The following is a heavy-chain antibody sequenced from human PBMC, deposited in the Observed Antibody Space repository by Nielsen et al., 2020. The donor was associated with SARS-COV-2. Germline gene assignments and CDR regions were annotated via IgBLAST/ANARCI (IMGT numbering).Heavy chain of an antibody. CDR2: ISSSGSTI. Sequence: WIRQPPGKGLEWVSYISSSGSTIYYADSVKGRFTISRDNAKNSLYLQMNSLRAEDTAVYYYARCKERRPITIFGVVPNWFDPWGQGTLVTVSS. V-gene: IGHV3-48*03. CDR3: ARCKERRPITIFGVVPNWFDP. J-gene: IGHJ5*02. D-gene: IGHD3-3*01.